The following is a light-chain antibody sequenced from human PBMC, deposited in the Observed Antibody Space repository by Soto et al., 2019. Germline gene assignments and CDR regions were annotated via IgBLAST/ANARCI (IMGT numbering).Light chain of an antibody. V-gene: IGLV2-14*01. CDR1: SSDVVGYNY. CDR3: SSYTSSSTRV. J-gene: IGLJ3*02. Sequence: QSALTQPASVSGSPGQSITISCTGTSSDVVGYNYVSWYQQHPGKAPKLMIYEVSNRPSRVSNRFSGSKSGNTASLTISGLQAEDEADYYCSSYTSSSTRVFGGGTKRTVL. CDR2: EVS.